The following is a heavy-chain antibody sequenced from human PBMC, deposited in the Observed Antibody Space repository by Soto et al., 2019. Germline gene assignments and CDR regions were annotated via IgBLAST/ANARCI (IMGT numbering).Heavy chain of an antibody. CDR2: INPQSGRT. CDR1: GYSFTDYH. V-gene: IGHV1-2*04. J-gene: IGHJ6*02. CDR3: ARGDSTDCSNGVCSFFYNHDMDV. D-gene: IGHD2-8*01. Sequence: APVQVSCKASGYSFTDYHILWVRQAPGHGLEWLGRINPQSGRTSTAQKFQGWVTMTTDTSISTASMELTRLTSDDTAIYYCARGDSTDCSNGVCSFFYNHDMDVWGQGTTVTV.